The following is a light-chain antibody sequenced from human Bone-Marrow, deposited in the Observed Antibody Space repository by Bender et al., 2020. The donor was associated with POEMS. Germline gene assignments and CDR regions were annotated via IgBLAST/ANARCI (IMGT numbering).Light chain of an antibody. V-gene: IGLV2-14*03. CDR1: SSDVDGYNY. CDR2: DVS. CDR3: GTWDIGLSAVV. J-gene: IGLJ2*01. Sequence: QSALTQPASVSGSPGQSITISCTGTSSDVDGYNYVSWYQQHPGKAPKVMIYDVSNRPSGVSNRFSGSKSGTSATLGITGLQTGDEANYYCGTWDIGLSAVVFGGGTKLTVL.